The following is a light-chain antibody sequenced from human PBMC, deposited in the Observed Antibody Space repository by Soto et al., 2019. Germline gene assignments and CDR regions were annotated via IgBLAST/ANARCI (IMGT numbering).Light chain of an antibody. CDR1: RGISNY. CDR2: DAS. CDR3: QKYNSAPWT. Sequence: DIQMTQSPSSLSASVGARVTITCRASRGISNYLAWYQQKPGKVPKLLIYDASTLQSGVPSRFSGSGSGTDFTLTISSLQPEYVATYYCQKYNSAPWTFGQGTKVEIK. J-gene: IGKJ1*01. V-gene: IGKV1-27*01.